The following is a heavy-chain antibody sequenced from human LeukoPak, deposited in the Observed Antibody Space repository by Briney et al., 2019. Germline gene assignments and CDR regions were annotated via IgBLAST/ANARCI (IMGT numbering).Heavy chain of an antibody. V-gene: IGHV3-21*01. CDR1: GFTFSSYS. J-gene: IGHJ4*02. D-gene: IGHD3-22*01. CDR2: INSRSSYV. CDR3: ARDDDSSGPQNPMGY. Sequence: GGSLRLSCAASGFTFSSYSMNWVRQAPGKGLEWVSSINSRSSYVYYADSVKGRFTISRDNAKNSLYLQMNSLRAEDTAVYYCARDDDSSGPQNPMGYWGQGTLVTVSS.